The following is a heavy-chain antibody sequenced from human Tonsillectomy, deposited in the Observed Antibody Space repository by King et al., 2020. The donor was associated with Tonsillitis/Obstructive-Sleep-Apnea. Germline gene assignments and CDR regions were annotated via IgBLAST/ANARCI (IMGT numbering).Heavy chain of an antibody. CDR2: ISAYNGYT. Sequence: QLVQSGAEVKKPGASLKVSCKASGYTFRSYGISWVRQAPGQGLEWMGWISAYNGYTYYAQKVQGRVTMTRDTSTSTVYMELRSLRSDDTAVYYCARGNSDGPGYYWGQGTLVTVSS. J-gene: IGHJ4*02. CDR1: GYTFRSYG. V-gene: IGHV1-18*01. CDR3: ARGNSDGPGYY. D-gene: IGHD5-18*01.